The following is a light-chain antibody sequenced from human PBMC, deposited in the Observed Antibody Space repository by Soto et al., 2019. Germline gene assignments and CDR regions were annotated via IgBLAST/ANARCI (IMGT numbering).Light chain of an antibody. CDR3: QQYGSSPYT. CDR1: QSVSSSY. V-gene: IGKV3-20*01. J-gene: IGKJ2*01. Sequence: EIVLTQSPGTLSLSPGERATLSCRASQSVSSSYLAWYQQKPGQAPRLLIYGASSSATGIPDRFSGSGSGTDFTLAISSLEPEDLAVYYCQQYGSSPYTFGQGTKLEIK. CDR2: GAS.